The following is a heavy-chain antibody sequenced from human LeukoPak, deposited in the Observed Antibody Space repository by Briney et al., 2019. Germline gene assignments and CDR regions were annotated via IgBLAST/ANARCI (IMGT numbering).Heavy chain of an antibody. Sequence: GGSLRLSCAASGFTVSSNYMSWVRQAPGKGLEWVSVIYSSGNTYYADSVKGRFTISRDNAKNSLYLQMNSLRAEDTAVYYCASPGPDYYGSGSYYWGQGTLVTVSS. CDR1: GFTVSSNY. J-gene: IGHJ4*02. CDR3: ASPGPDYYGSGSYY. D-gene: IGHD3-10*01. V-gene: IGHV3-66*01. CDR2: IYSSGNT.